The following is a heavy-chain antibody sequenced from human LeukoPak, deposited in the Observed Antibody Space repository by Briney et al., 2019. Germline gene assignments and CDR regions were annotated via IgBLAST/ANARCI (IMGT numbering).Heavy chain of an antibody. CDR1: GFTFSNYG. J-gene: IGHJ4*02. CDR2: ISFDESSE. Sequence: PGGSLRLSCAASGFTFSNYGMHWVRQAPGKGLEWVALISFDESSEYYADSVKGRFTISRDNSKNTLYLQMNSLRAEDTAVYYCAKARSRVVPAAADYWGQGTLVTVSS. D-gene: IGHD2-2*01. V-gene: IGHV3-30*18. CDR3: AKARSRVVPAAADY.